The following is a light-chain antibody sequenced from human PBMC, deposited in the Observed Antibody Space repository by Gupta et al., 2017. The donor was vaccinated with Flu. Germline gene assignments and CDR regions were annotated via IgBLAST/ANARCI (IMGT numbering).Light chain of an antibody. Sequence: SSDVGGYNYVSWYQQHPDKAPKLMIYDVSNRPSGVSNRFSGSKSGNTASLTISGLQAEDEADYYCSSYTSSSAVVFGGGTKLTVL. CDR3: SSYTSSSAVV. V-gene: IGLV2-14*04. J-gene: IGLJ2*01. CDR1: SSDVGGYNY. CDR2: DVS.